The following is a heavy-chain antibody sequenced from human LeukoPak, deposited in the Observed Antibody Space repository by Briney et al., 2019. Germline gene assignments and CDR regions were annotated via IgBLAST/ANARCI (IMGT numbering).Heavy chain of an antibody. J-gene: IGHJ3*02. CDR3: ARHPPRDSSGNDAFDI. V-gene: IGHV4-59*08. CDR1: GGSISDHY. Sequence: PSETLSLTCTVSGGSISDHYWSWIRQPPGQGLEWIAYIFPTGTTNYNPSLKSRVTISIDTSQNHFSLRLSSVTAADTAMYYCARHPPRDSSGNDAFDIWGQGTMVTVSS. CDR2: IFPTGTT. D-gene: IGHD6-19*01.